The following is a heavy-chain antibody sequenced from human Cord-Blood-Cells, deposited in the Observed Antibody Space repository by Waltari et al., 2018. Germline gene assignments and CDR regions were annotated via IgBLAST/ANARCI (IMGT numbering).Heavy chain of an antibody. J-gene: IGHJ3*02. D-gene: IGHD3-3*01. CDR3: ASTYYDFWSGYYQEAFDI. CDR1: GGSISSSSYY. V-gene: IGHV4-39*01. Sequence: QLQLQESGPGLVKPSETLSLTCTVSGGSISSSSYYWGWIRQPPGKGLEWIGSIYYSGSTYYHPTLKSRVTISVDTSKNQFFLKLSSVTAADTAVYYCASTYYDFWSGYYQEAFDIWGQGTMVTVSS. CDR2: IYYSGST.